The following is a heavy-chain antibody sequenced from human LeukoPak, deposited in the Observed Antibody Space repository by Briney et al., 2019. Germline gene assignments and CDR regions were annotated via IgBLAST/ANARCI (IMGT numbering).Heavy chain of an antibody. D-gene: IGHD2-15*01. Sequence: GESPKISCKGSGYSFTSYWIGWVRQMPGKGLEWMGIIYPGDSDTRYSPSFQGQVTISADKSISTAYLQWSSLKASDTAMYYCARSMAYCSGGSCYSRDRYYYYGMDVWGQGTTVTVSS. J-gene: IGHJ6*02. CDR2: IYPGDSDT. CDR1: GYSFTSYW. V-gene: IGHV5-51*01. CDR3: ARSMAYCSGGSCYSRDRYYYYGMDV.